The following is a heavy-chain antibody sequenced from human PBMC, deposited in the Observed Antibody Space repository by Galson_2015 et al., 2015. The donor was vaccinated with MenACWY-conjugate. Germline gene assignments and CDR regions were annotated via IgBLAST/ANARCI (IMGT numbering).Heavy chain of an antibody. CDR2: INSEGTSI. Sequence: SLRLSCAASGITLSGRWMHWIRQTPEKGLVWVARINSEGTSIAYADSVKGRFTISRDNAKNTLNLQMNSLRAGDSALYYCVREGVYCPHGVCYMATFDYWGRGALVTVSS. V-gene: IGHV3-74*03. J-gene: IGHJ4*02. CDR3: VREGVYCPHGVCYMATFDY. D-gene: IGHD2-8*01. CDR1: GITLSGRW.